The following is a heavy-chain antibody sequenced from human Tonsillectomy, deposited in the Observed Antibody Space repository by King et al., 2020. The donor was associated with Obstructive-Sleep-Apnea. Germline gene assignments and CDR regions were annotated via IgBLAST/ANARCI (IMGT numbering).Heavy chain of an antibody. V-gene: IGHV1-8*01. CDR1: GYTFTSYD. Sequence: VQLVQSGAEVKKPGASVKVSCKASGYTFTSYDINWVRQATGQGLEWMGWMNPNSGNTGYAQKFQGRVTMTRNTSISTAYMELSSLRSEDTAVYYCAGGVLRYFDWLLYPFDPWGQGTLVTVSS. CDR2: MNPNSGNT. D-gene: IGHD3-9*01. CDR3: AGGVLRYFDWLLYPFDP. J-gene: IGHJ5*02.